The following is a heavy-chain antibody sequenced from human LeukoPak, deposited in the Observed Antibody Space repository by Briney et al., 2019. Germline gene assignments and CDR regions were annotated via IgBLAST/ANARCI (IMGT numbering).Heavy chain of an antibody. D-gene: IGHD3-22*01. V-gene: IGHV1-18*01. CDR2: ISAYNGNT. Sequence: ASVKVSCKASGYTFTSYGISWVRQAPGQGLEWMGWISAYNGNTNYAQRLQGRVTMTTDTSTSTAYMELRSLRSDDTAVYYCARVGGYYPSHWYFDLWGRGTLVTVSS. CDR3: ARVGGYYPSHWYFDL. CDR1: GYTFTSYG. J-gene: IGHJ2*01.